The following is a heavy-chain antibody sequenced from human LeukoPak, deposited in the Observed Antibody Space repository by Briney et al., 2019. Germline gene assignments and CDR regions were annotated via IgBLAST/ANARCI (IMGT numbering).Heavy chain of an antibody. CDR1: GFTFSSYG. CDR3: ANPFYYGPGSYMDY. D-gene: IGHD3-10*01. CDR2: ISYDGSNT. J-gene: IGHJ4*02. V-gene: IGHV3-30*18. Sequence: AGRSLRLSCAASGFTFSSYGMHWVRQAPGKGLEWVAVISYDGSNTYYADSVKGRFTISRDNSKNMLYLQMNSLRAGDTAVYYCANPFYYGPGSYMDYWGRGTLVTVSS.